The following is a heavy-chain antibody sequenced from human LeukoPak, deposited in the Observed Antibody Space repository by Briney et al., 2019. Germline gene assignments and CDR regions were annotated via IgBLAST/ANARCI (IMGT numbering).Heavy chain of an antibody. V-gene: IGHV3-53*01. J-gene: IGHJ4*02. D-gene: IGHD4-17*01. CDR3: ARAMTRVTTFDS. CDR1: GFIVSDNY. Sequence: GGSLRLSCVASGFIVSDNYISWVRQAPGKGLEWVSAFYSDGSTYYLDSVKGRFIISRDDSKNTVYLQMNSLRVEDTAIYYCARAMTRVTTFDSWGQGILVTVSS. CDR2: FYSDGST.